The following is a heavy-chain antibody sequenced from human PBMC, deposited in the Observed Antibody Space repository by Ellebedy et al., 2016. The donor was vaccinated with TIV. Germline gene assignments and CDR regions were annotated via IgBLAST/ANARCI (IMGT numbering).Heavy chain of an antibody. D-gene: IGHD2-8*01. Sequence: PGGSLRFSCAASGFTVSSYYMSWVRQAPGKGLEWVSIIYSGGSTYYGDSVKGRFTISRDNSKNTLFLQMNSLRAEDTAVYFCARDVATIPLMVSGYGMDVWGRGTTVTVSS. J-gene: IGHJ6*02. CDR2: IYSGGST. CDR3: ARDVATIPLMVSGYGMDV. V-gene: IGHV3-66*01. CDR1: GFTVSSYY.